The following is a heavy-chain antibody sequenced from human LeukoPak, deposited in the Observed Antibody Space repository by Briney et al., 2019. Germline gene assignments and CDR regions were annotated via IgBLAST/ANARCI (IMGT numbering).Heavy chain of an antibody. CDR2: INPNSGST. Sequence: ASVKVSCKASGYTFTGYYMHWVRQAPGQGLEWMGWINPNSGSTNYAQKFQGRVTMTRDTSISTAYMELSRLRSDDTAVYYCARDLVGATPFDYWGQGTLVTVSS. D-gene: IGHD1-26*01. J-gene: IGHJ4*02. CDR1: GYTFTGYY. CDR3: ARDLVGATPFDY. V-gene: IGHV1-2*02.